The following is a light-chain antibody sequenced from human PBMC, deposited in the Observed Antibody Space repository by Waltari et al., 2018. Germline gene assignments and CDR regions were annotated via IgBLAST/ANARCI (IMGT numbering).Light chain of an antibody. CDR2: RNN. CDR3: SVWDSSLSAWV. CDR1: NNDVGREG. Sequence: QAGLTQPPSVSEGLRQTATLTCTGNNNDVGREGDALLEHHQGHPPKLLSYRNNDRPSGISERFSASRSGNTASLTIAGLQPEDEADYFCSVWDSSLSAWVFGGGTKLTVL. J-gene: IGLJ3*02. V-gene: IGLV10-54*04.